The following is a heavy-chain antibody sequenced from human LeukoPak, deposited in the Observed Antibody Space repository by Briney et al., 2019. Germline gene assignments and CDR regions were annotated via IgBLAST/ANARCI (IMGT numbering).Heavy chain of an antibody. CDR1: GGSISSYY. Sequence: PSETLSLTCTVSGGSISSYYWSWIRQPPGKGLEWIGYIYYSGSTNYNPSLKRRVTISVDTSKNQFSLKLSSVTAADTAVYYCARERYYYDSSGYYYPTYFDYWGQGTLVTVSS. V-gene: IGHV4-59*01. D-gene: IGHD3-22*01. CDR2: IYYSGST. J-gene: IGHJ4*02. CDR3: ARERYYYDSSGYYYPTYFDY.